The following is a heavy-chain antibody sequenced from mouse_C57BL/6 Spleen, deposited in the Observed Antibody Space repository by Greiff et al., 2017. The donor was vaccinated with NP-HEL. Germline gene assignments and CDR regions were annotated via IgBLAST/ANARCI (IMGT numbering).Heavy chain of an antibody. J-gene: IGHJ3*01. CDR2: FYPGSGSI. CDR3: ARHEDGGAWFAY. CDR1: GYTFTEYT. Sequence: VKLVESGAELVKPGASVKLSCKASGYTFTEYTIHWVKQRSGQGLEWIGWFYPGSGSIKYNEKFKDKATLTADKSSRTVYMELSRLTSEDSAVYFCARHEDGGAWFAYWGQGTLVTVSA. V-gene: IGHV1-62-2*01.